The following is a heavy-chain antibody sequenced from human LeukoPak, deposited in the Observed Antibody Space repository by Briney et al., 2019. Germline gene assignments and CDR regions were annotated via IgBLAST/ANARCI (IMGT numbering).Heavy chain of an antibody. Sequence: ASVKVSCKSSGFTFSDYYIHWVRQAPGQGLEWMGYVNPHSGVRSSPQKSQGRVTMTPDTSISVVYMELSSLTSDDTAIYYCVREGNDLLSKNFDYWGQGTLVTVSS. CDR3: VREGNDLLSKNFDY. J-gene: IGHJ4*02. V-gene: IGHV1-2*02. CDR2: VNPHSGVR. CDR1: GFTFSDYY. D-gene: IGHD2/OR15-2a*01.